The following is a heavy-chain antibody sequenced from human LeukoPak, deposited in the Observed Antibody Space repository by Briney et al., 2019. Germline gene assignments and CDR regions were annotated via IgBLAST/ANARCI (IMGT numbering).Heavy chain of an antibody. CDR3: ARDKSIPNLDAFDI. V-gene: IGHV3-74*01. D-gene: IGHD1-14*01. CDR1: GFTFGSHW. Sequence: GGSLRLSCSASGFTFGSHWMHWVRRAPGKGLVWVSRINSDGSSTSYADSVKGRFTISKDNAKNTLYLQMNSLRAEDTAVYYCARDKSIPNLDAFDIWGQGTMVTVSS. CDR2: INSDGSST. J-gene: IGHJ3*02.